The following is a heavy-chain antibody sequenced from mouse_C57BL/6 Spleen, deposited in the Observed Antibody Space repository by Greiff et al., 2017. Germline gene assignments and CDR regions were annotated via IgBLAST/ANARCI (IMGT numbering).Heavy chain of an antibody. V-gene: IGHV1-4*01. D-gene: IGHD2-3*01. CDR3: ARFDGYLDY. CDR2: INPSSGYT. Sequence: QVQLQQSGAELARPGASVKMSCKASGYTFTSYTMHWVKQRPGQGLEWIGYINPSSGYTKYNQKFKDKATLTGNKSSSTAYMQLSSLTSEDSSVYYCARFDGYLDYWGQGTTLTVSS. J-gene: IGHJ2*01. CDR1: GYTFTSYT.